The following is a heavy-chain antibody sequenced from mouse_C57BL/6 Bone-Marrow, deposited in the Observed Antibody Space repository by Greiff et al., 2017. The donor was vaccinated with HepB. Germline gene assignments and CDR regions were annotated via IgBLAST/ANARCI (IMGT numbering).Heavy chain of an antibody. CDR3: ARWGSYDGYYYWYFDV. CDR1: GYTFTNYW. V-gene: IGHV1-63*01. CDR2: IYPGGGYT. J-gene: IGHJ1*03. Sequence: VKLVESGAELVRPGTSVKMSCKASGYTFTNYWIGWAKQRPGHGLEWIGDIYPGGGYTNYNEKFKGKATLTADKSSSTAYMQFSSLTSEDSAIYYCARWGSYDGYYYWYFDVWGTGTTVTVSS. D-gene: IGHD2-3*01.